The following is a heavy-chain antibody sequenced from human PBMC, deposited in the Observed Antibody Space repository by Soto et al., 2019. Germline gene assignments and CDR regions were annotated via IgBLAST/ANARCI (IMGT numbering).Heavy chain of an antibody. CDR2: IIPIFGTA. D-gene: IGHD2-2*01. CDR3: ARGVLIVVVPAATNWFDP. V-gene: IGHV1-69*06. Sequence: SVKVSCKASGGTFSSYAISWVRQAPGQGLEWMGGIIPIFGTANYAQKFQGRVTITADKSTSTAYMELSSLRSEDTAVYYCARGVLIVVVPAATNWFDPWGQGXLVTVYS. CDR1: GGTFSSYA. J-gene: IGHJ5*02.